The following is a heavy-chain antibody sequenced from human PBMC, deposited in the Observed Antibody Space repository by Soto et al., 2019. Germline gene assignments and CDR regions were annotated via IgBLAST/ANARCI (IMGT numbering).Heavy chain of an antibody. CDR1: GDSISGSPYF. CDR3: ARLQAAVPHY. CDR2: IFYDGYT. J-gene: IGHJ4*02. V-gene: IGHV4-39*01. D-gene: IGHD6-13*01. Sequence: QLQLQESGPGLVKPSETLSLTCTVSGDSISGSPYFWGWIRQPPGKGLEWIASIFYDGYTYYTPSLKNRAIISVDTSKNQFALKLTSVAAADTAIYFCARLQAAVPHYWGQGTLVIVSS.